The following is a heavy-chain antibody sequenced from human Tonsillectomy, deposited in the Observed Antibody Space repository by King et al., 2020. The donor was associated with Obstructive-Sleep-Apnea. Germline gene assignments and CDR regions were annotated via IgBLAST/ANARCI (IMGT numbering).Heavy chain of an antibody. Sequence: VQLVESGGGLVQPGGSLGLSCAASGFTFNSYWMTWVRQAPGKGLEWVANIKQHGSEKYYVDSVKGRFTISRDNAKNSLSLQLNSLRVEDTAVYYCARARSSWFIDYWGQGTLVTVSS. CDR3: ARARSSWFIDY. D-gene: IGHD6-13*01. V-gene: IGHV3-7*03. CDR1: GFTFNSYW. J-gene: IGHJ4*02. CDR2: IKQHGSEK.